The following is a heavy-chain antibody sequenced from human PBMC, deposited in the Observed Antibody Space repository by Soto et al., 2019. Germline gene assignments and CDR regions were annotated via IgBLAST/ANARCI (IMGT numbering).Heavy chain of an antibody. V-gene: IGHV3-9*01. CDR3: AKDRGYSGYDNFDY. D-gene: IGHD5-12*01. Sequence: GGSLRLSCAASGFTFDDYAMHWVRQAPGKGLEWVSGISWNSGSIGYADSVKGRFTISRDNAKNSLYLQMNSLRAEDTALYYCAKDRGYSGYDNFDYWGQGTLVTVSS. J-gene: IGHJ4*02. CDR1: GFTFDDYA. CDR2: ISWNSGSI.